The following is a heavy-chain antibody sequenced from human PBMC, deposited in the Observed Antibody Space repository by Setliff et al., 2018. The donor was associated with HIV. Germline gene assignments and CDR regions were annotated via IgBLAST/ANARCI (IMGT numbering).Heavy chain of an antibody. CDR1: GDSISTPDYY. CDR3: GHTGGGDLMDV. V-gene: IGHV4-39*01. D-gene: IGHD2-21*02. J-gene: IGHJ6*03. CDR2: IHFRGST. Sequence: PSETLSLTCSVSGDSISTPDYYWGWLRRPPGKGLEWLGSIHFRGSTYFHPSLKNRITMSVDTSRNQFSLRLTSVSASDTGTYYCGHTGGGDLMDVWGIGTTVTVSS.